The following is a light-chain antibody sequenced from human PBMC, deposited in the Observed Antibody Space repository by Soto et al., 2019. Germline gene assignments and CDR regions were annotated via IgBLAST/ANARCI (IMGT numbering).Light chain of an antibody. Sequence: DVQMTQSPSSLSASVGDRVTITCRASRSISSYLNWYQQKPGKAPRLLIYAASNLQNGVPSRFSGSGSGTDFTLTINSLQPEDFASYFCQQTFSAPQTFGQGTKVELK. CDR2: AAS. CDR3: QQTFSAPQT. J-gene: IGKJ1*01. CDR1: RSISSY. V-gene: IGKV1-39*01.